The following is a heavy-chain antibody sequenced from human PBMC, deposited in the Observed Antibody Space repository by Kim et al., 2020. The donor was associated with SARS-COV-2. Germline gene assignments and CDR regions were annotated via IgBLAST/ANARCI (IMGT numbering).Heavy chain of an antibody. CDR2: IRSKAYGGTT. Sequence: GGSLRLSCTASGFTFGDYAMSWFRQAPGKGLEWVGFIRSKAYGGTTEYAASVKGRFTISRDDSKSIAYLQMNSLKTEDTAVYYCTRDSSWYPPDAFDIWGQGTMVTVSS. J-gene: IGHJ3*02. CDR3: TRDSSWYPPDAFDI. V-gene: IGHV3-49*03. CDR1: GFTFGDYA. D-gene: IGHD6-13*01.